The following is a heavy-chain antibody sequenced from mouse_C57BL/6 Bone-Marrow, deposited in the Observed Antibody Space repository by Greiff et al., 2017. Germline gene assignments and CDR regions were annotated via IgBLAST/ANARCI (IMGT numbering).Heavy chain of an antibody. CDR1: GFTFSSYA. CDR3: ARGSYRGFAY. D-gene: IGHD2-10*01. CDR2: ISDGGSYT. J-gene: IGHJ3*01. V-gene: IGHV5-4*03. Sequence: EVKVVESGGGLVKPGGSLKLSCAASGFTFSSYAMSWVRQTPEKRLEWVATISDGGSYTYYPDNVKGRFTISRDNAKNTLYLQMSHLKSEDTAMYYYARGSYRGFAYWGQGTLVTVSA.